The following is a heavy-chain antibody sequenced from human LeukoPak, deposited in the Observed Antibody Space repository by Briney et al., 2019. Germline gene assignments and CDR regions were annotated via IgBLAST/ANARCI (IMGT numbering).Heavy chain of an antibody. J-gene: IGHJ3*02. CDR1: GTSINNYY. V-gene: IGHV4-4*07. CDR2: IYFSGST. D-gene: IGHD2-2*02. CDR3: AREMAVAGPYTFDI. Sequence: SETLSLXCTVSGTSINNYYWSWFRQPAGKGLDWIGRIYFSGSTNYNPSLKSRITMSLDTSKNQFSLNLRFVTAADTAVYFCAREMAVAGPYTFDIWGQGTEVTVSS.